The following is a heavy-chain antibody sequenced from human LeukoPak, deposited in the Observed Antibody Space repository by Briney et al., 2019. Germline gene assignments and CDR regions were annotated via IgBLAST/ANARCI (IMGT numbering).Heavy chain of an antibody. CDR2: IYHSGST. D-gene: IGHD2-15*01. Sequence: SETLSLTCTVSGYSISSGHYWGWIRQPPGKGLEWIGSIYHSGSTYYNPSLKSRVTISVDTSKNQFSLKLTSVTAADTAVYYCAKGYCRGDSCYDDRGAFDYWGQGTLVTVSS. CDR1: GYSISSGHY. V-gene: IGHV4-38-2*02. CDR3: AKGYCRGDSCYDDRGAFDY. J-gene: IGHJ4*02.